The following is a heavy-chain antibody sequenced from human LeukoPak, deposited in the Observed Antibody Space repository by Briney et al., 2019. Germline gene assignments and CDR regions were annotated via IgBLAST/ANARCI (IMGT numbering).Heavy chain of an antibody. CDR1: GFTFSSYN. D-gene: IGHD3-10*01. CDR3: AKNYASGRGVPYAMDV. CDR2: ISGSGTYM. Sequence: GGSLRLSCAASGFTFSSYNMNWVRQAPGKGLEWVSSISGSGTYMFYPDSVKGRFAVSRDNSRNTLFLQMNSLRAEDTAVYYCAKNYASGRGVPYAMDVWGQGTTVTVAS. V-gene: IGHV3-21*04. J-gene: IGHJ6*02.